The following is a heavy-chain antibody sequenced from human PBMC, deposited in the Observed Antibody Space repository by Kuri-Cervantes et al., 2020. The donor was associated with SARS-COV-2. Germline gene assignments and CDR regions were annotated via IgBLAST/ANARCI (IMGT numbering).Heavy chain of an antibody. CDR1: GFTFHGYE. J-gene: IGHJ4*02. V-gene: IGHV3-30-3*01. Sequence: GESLKISCEGSGFTFHGYEMNWVRQAPGKGLEWVAVISYDGSNKCYTDSVKGRFTISRDNSKNTLYLQMNSLRAEDTAVYYCAKGFLEWLDYWGQGTLVTVSS. CDR3: AKGFLEWLDY. CDR2: ISYDGSNK. D-gene: IGHD3-3*01.